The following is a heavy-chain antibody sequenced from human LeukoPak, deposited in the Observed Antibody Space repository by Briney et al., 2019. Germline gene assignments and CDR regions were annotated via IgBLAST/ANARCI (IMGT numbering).Heavy chain of an antibody. J-gene: IGHJ4*02. Sequence: PSETLSLTCAVYGGSFSGYYWSWIRQPPGKGLEWIGYIYYSGSTNYNPSLKSRVTISVDTSKNQFSLKLSSVTAADTAVYYCARHYGYSSGWYVGPYYFDYWGQGTLVTVSS. CDR1: GGSFSGYY. CDR2: IYYSGST. CDR3: ARHYGYSSGWYVGPYYFDY. V-gene: IGHV4-59*08. D-gene: IGHD6-19*01.